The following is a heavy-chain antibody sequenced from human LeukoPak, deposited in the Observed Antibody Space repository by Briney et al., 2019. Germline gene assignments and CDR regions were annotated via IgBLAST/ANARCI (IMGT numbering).Heavy chain of an antibody. Sequence: SETLSLTCTVSGASISSYFWSWIRQPPGEGLEWVGYVYHSGSTNYNPSLKSRVTISLDTSKTQFSLRLTSVTAADTAVYYCASQLGGTTFHWGQGTLVTVSS. CDR1: GASISSYF. CDR2: VYHSGST. V-gene: IGHV4-59*01. D-gene: IGHD1-1*01. CDR3: ASQLGGTTFH. J-gene: IGHJ4*02.